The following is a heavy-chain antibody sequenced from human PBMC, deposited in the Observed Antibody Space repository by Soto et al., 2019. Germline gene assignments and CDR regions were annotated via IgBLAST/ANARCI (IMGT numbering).Heavy chain of an antibody. J-gene: IGHJ6*04. D-gene: IGHD2-8*01. V-gene: IGHV1-18*01. Sequence: ASVKVSCKASGYTFSSYGISWVRQAPGQGLEWMGWISAYNGNTNYAQKLQGRVTMTTDTSTSTAYMELRSLRSDDTAGLYCARGEKYFTNGVYSFYGRDVWGKGTTVTVS. CDR2: ISAYNGNT. CDR1: GYTFSSYG. CDR3: ARGEKYFTNGVYSFYGRDV.